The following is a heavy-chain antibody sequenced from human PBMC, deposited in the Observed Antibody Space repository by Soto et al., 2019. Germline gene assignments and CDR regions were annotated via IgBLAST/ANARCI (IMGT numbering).Heavy chain of an antibody. CDR1: GFTFSSYA. Sequence: GSLRLSCAASGFTFSSYAMSWVRQAPGKGLEWVSAISGSGGSTYYADSVKGRFTISRDNSKNTLYLQMNSLRAEDTAVYYCAKPSYCGGDCSGFDYWGQGTLVTVSS. V-gene: IGHV3-23*01. CDR3: AKPSYCGGDCSGFDY. D-gene: IGHD2-21*02. CDR2: ISGSGGST. J-gene: IGHJ4*02.